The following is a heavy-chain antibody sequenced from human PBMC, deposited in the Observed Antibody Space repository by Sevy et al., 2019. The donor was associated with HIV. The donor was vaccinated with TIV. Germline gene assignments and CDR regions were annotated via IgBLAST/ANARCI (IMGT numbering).Heavy chain of an antibody. J-gene: IGHJ5*02. V-gene: IGHV1-18*01. D-gene: IGHD3-16*02. CDR2: ISAYNGNT. CDR1: GYTFTTYG. CDR3: ARGLGVLRLGELSNWFDP. Sequence: ASVKVSCKASGYTFTTYGINWVRQAPGQGLEWMGWISAYNGNTNYAQKFQDRVTMNTDTSTSTAYMELRSLGSDDTAVFYCARGLGVLRLGELSNWFDPWGQGTLVTVSS.